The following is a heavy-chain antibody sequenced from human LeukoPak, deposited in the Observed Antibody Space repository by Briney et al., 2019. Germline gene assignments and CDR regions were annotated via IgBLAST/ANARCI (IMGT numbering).Heavy chain of an antibody. D-gene: IGHD5-18*01. Sequence: SETLSLTCTVSGGSISSSSYYWGWNRQPPGKGLEWIGSIYYSGSTYYNPSLKSRVTISEDTSKNQFSLKLSSVTAADTAVYYCAREEAMAYYFDYWGQGTLVTVSS. V-gene: IGHV4-39*02. CDR2: IYYSGST. CDR3: AREEAMAYYFDY. J-gene: IGHJ4*02. CDR1: GGSISSSSYY.